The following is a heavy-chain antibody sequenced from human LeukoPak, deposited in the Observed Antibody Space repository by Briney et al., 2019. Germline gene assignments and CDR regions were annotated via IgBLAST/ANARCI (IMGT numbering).Heavy chain of an antibody. V-gene: IGHV4-30-4*08. CDR1: GGSISSGDYY. Sequence: PSETLSLTCTVSGGSISSGDYYWSWIRQPPGKGLEWIGYIYYSGSTYYNPSLKSRVTISVDTSKNQFSLKLSSVTAADTAVYYCARSVPAAPFDYWGQGTTVTVSS. D-gene: IGHD2-2*01. J-gene: IGHJ4*03. CDR3: ARSVPAAPFDY. CDR2: IYYSGST.